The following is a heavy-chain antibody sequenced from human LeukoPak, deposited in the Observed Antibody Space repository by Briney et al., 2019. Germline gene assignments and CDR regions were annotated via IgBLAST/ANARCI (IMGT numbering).Heavy chain of an antibody. Sequence: GGSLRLSCAASGLTFDDYAMHWVRQAPGKGLEWVSGISWNSGSIGYADSVKGRFTISRDNAKNSLYLQMNSLRAEDTALYYCAKDKSGSYPWYFDYWGQGTLVTVSS. CDR2: ISWNSGSI. J-gene: IGHJ4*02. D-gene: IGHD1-26*01. CDR3: AKDKSGSYPWYFDY. CDR1: GLTFDDYA. V-gene: IGHV3-9*01.